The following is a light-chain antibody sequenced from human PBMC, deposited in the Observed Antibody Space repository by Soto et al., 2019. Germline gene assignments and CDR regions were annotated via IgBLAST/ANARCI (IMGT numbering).Light chain of an antibody. V-gene: IGKV1-5*01. CDR1: QSISSW. CDR2: DAS. CDR3: QQYNSYSSLT. J-gene: IGKJ4*01. Sequence: IQMTQSPSTLSASVGDRVTITCRASQSISSWLAWYQQKPGKAPKLLIYDASSLESGVPSRFSGSGSGTEFTLTISSLQPDDFATYYCQQYNSYSSLTVGGGTKVDIK.